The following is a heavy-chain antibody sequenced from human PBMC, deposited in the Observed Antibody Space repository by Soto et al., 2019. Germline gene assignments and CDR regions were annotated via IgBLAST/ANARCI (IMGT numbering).Heavy chain of an antibody. Sequence: PSETLSLTCTVSGGSLSGYFWSWIRQPPGKGLEWIGYIYYSGSTNYTPSLKSRVTTSVDTTTNQISLKQRTVTAADTAVYYCAREMNSSGSSPFDHWGQGTVVTVSS. J-gene: IGHJ4*02. CDR2: IYYSGST. CDR1: GGSLSGYF. CDR3: AREMNSSGSSPFDH. V-gene: IGHV4-59*01. D-gene: IGHD3-22*01.